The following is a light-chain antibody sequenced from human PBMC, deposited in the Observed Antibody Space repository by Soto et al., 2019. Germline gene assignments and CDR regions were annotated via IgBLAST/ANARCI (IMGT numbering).Light chain of an antibody. CDR3: QHYFHWPPGA. CDR1: QSVSSS. Sequence: EIVVTQSPATLSVSPGERVTLSCRASQSVSSSLAWYQQRPGQAPRLLIYDTSTRAAGIAARFSGSGSGTEFTLTFSSLQSEDSAVYYCQHYFHWPPGAFCQGTTVEIK. J-gene: IGKJ1*01. CDR2: DTS. V-gene: IGKV3-15*01.